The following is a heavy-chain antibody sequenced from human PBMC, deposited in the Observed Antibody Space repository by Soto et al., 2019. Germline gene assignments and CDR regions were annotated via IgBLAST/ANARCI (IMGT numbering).Heavy chain of an antibody. Sequence: QVQLVQSGAEVKKPGSSVKVSCKASGGTFSSYAISWVRQAPGQGLEWMGGIIPIFGTANYAQKFQGRVTINAEEATSTSYRELSSLRSEDTAVYYCARDTGPIVGATLKRAFDIWGQGTMVTVSS. CDR1: GGTFSSYA. V-gene: IGHV1-69*01. J-gene: IGHJ3*02. D-gene: IGHD1-26*01. CDR3: ARDTGPIVGATLKRAFDI. CDR2: IIPIFGTA.